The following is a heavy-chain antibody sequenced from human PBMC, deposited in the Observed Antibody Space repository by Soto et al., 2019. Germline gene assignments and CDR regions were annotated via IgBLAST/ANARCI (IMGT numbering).Heavy chain of an antibody. Sequence: SPTLSLTCAISGDSVSSNSAAWNWIRQSPSRGLEWLGRTYYRSKWYNDYAVSVKSRITINPDTSKNQFSLQLNSVTPEDTAVYYCARDVGATYNLYYYYYGMDVWGQGTTVTVSS. CDR3: ARDVGATYNLYYYYYGMDV. J-gene: IGHJ6*02. D-gene: IGHD1-26*01. CDR1: GDSVSSNSAA. CDR2: TYYRSKWYN. V-gene: IGHV6-1*01.